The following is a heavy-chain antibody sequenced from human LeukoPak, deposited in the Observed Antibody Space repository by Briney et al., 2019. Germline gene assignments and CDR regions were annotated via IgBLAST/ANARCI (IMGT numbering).Heavy chain of an antibody. D-gene: IGHD3-3*01. CDR2: INHSGST. CDR3: ARALREPALQDSANPRFDP. CDR1: GGSFSGYY. V-gene: IGHV4-34*01. J-gene: IGHJ5*02. Sequence: SETLSLTCAVYGGSFSGYYWSWIRQPPGKGLEWIGEINHSGSTNYNPSLKSRVTISVDTSKNQFSLKLSSVTAADTAVYYCARALREPALQDSANPRFDPSGQGTLVTVFS.